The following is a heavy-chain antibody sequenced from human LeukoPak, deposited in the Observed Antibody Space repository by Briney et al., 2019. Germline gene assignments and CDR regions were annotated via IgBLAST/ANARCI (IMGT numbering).Heavy chain of an antibody. Sequence: SETLSLTCTVSGGSISSGSYYWSWIRQPAGKGLEWIGRIYTSGSTNYNPSLKSRVTISVDTSKNQFSLKLSSVTAADTAVYYCARRGRVRGALRVYYLDYWGQGTLVTVSS. CDR1: GGSISSGSYY. D-gene: IGHD3-10*01. CDR3: ARRGRVRGALRVYYLDY. J-gene: IGHJ4*02. V-gene: IGHV4-61*02. CDR2: IYTSGST.